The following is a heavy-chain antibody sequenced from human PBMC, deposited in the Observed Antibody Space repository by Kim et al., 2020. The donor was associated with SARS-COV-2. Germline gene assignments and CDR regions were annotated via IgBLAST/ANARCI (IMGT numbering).Heavy chain of an antibody. V-gene: IGHV3-30*10. J-gene: IGHJ5*02. Sequence: GGSLRLSCAASGFTFSSHVMHWVRQAPGKGQWVALISYEGSTQKYTDSVKGRFTVSRDNSKNTLFLQMNSLRPEDTAVYYCARNLVGDTDLGPWGQGTLVTVSS. CDR3: ARNLVGDTDLGP. CDR2: ISYEGSTQ. D-gene: IGHD1-26*01. CDR1: GFTFSSHV.